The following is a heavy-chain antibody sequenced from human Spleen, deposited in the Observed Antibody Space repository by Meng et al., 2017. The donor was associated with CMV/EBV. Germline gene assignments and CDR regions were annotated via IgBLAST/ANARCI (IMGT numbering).Heavy chain of an antibody. D-gene: IGHD1-26*01. CDR2: ISSNGVTS. Sequence: GESLKISCAASGFTFSDYYMSWIRQAPGKGLEWVSYISSNGVTSYYSDSVKGRFTISRDNAKNSLSLQMNSLRPEDTAVYYCARERWEGEPNYGMDVWGQGTTVTVSS. J-gene: IGHJ6*02. V-gene: IGHV3-11*04. CDR3: ARERWEGEPNYGMDV. CDR1: GFTFSDYY.